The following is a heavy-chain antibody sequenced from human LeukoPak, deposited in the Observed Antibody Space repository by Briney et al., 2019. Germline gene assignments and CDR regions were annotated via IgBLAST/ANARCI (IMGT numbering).Heavy chain of an antibody. J-gene: IGHJ6*03. CDR2: ISSSGSTI. CDR1: GFTFSDYY. Sequence: IPGGSLRLSCAASGFTFSDYYMSWIRQAPGKGLEWVSYISSSGSTIYYADSVKGRFTISRDNAKNSLYLQMNSLRAEDTAVYYCARSIAAAGYLHYYYYYYMDVWGKGTTVTVSS. V-gene: IGHV3-11*01. D-gene: IGHD6-13*01. CDR3: ARSIAAAGYLHYYYYYYMDV.